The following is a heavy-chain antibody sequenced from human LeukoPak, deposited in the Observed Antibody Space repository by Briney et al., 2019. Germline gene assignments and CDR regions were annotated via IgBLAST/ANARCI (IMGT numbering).Heavy chain of an antibody. V-gene: IGHV3-30*03. Sequence: PGGSLRLSCAASGFTFSSYGMHWVRQAPGKGLEWVAVIPYDGSNKYYADSVKGRFTIPRDNSKNTLYLQMNSLRAEDTAVYYCARELNWAPDYWGQGTLVTVSS. D-gene: IGHD1-1*01. J-gene: IGHJ4*02. CDR1: GFTFSSYG. CDR2: IPYDGSNK. CDR3: ARELNWAPDY.